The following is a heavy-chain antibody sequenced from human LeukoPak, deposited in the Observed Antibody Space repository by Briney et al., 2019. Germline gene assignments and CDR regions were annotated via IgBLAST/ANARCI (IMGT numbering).Heavy chain of an antibody. CDR2: MNPNSGNT. J-gene: IGHJ4*02. Sequence: GASVKVSCKDSGYTFTSYDINWVRQATGQGLAWMGLMNPNSGNTVYAQRFQGRVTMTRSTSIITAYMELSNLRSDDTAVYFCARGFSATTPRDYWGQETLVTVS. CDR1: GYTFTSYD. D-gene: IGHD4-17*01. CDR3: ARGFSATTPRDY. V-gene: IGHV1-8*01.